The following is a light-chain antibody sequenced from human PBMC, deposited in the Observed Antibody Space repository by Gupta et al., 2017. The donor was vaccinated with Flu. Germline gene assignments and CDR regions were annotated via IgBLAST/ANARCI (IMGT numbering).Light chain of an antibody. CDR1: HIGTKS. CDR3: QVWDSSSHDRV. J-gene: IGLJ3*02. Sequence: YMLNQPLWWSVAPGQTARTTCGGNHIGTKSVHWYQQKPGQAPVLVVHDDSERPSGIPERFSGSNSGKRATVTISRVEAGDEADDYCQVWDSSSHDRVFGGGTKLTVL. CDR2: DDS. V-gene: IGLV3-21*02.